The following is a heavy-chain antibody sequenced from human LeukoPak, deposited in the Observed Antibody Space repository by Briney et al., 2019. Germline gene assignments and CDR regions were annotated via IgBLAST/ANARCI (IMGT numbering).Heavy chain of an antibody. D-gene: IGHD6-6*01. CDR2: IYYSGST. V-gene: IGHV4-59*01. CDR3: ARWYSSSSGGYGMDV. J-gene: IGHJ6*02. CDR1: GGSISSYY. Sequence: SETPSLTCTVSGGSISSYYWSWIRQPPGKELEWIGYIYYSGSTNYNPSLKSRVTISVDTSKNQFSLKLSSVTAADTAVYYCARWYSSSSGGYGMDVWGQGTTVTVSS.